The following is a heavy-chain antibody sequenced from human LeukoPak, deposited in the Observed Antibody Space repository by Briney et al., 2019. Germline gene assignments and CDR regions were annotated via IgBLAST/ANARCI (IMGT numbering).Heavy chain of an antibody. D-gene: IGHD6-19*01. Sequence: ASVKVSCKASGYTFTSYAMHWVRQAPGQRLEWMGWINAGNGNTKYSQKFQGRVTITRDTSASTAYMELSSVRSEDTAVYYCARGLVGRIAVAGSQCFQHWGQGTLGTVTA. J-gene: IGHJ1*01. CDR2: INAGNGNT. V-gene: IGHV1-3*01. CDR1: GYTFTSYA. CDR3: ARGLVGRIAVAGSQCFQH.